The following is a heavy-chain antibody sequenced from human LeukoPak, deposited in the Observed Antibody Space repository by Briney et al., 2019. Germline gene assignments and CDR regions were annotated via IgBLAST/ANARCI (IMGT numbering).Heavy chain of an antibody. CDR1: GGTFSSYA. D-gene: IGHD6-13*01. J-gene: IGHJ4*02. V-gene: IGHV1-8*02. CDR2: MNPNSGNT. Sequence: ASVKVSCKASGGTFSSYAISWVRQAPGQGLEWMGWMNPNSGNTGYAQKFQGRVTMTRNTSISTAYMELSSLRSEDTAVYYCARGPYSSILDWGQGALVTVSS. CDR3: ARGPYSSILD.